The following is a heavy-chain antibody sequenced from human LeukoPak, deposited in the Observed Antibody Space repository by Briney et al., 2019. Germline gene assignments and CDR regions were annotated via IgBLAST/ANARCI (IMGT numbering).Heavy chain of an antibody. CDR3: ATDSSGFSY. CDR2: ISSGGCNI. V-gene: IGHV3-48*03. Sequence: GGSLRLSCAVSGLPFSNYDMNWVRQAPGKGQEWVSFISSGGCNITYDDSVRGRFIITRHNANNSLFLQMNSLRGDDTTSYYCATDSSGFSYWGQGILVAVSS. CDR1: GLPFSNYD. D-gene: IGHD3-22*01. J-gene: IGHJ4*02.